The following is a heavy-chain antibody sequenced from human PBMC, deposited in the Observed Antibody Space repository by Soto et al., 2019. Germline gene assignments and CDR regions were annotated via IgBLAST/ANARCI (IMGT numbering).Heavy chain of an antibody. Sequence: SETLSLTCTVSGGSISSGGYYWSWIRQYPGRGLEWIGYIYHSGSTYYNPSLQSRVTISLHTSKNQFSLKVTSVTAAVTAVYYCARLPNSRWLSFYGLDVWGKGTTVTVSS. J-gene: IGHJ6*04. CDR2: IYHSGST. CDR1: GGSISSGGYY. D-gene: IGHD6-13*01. CDR3: ARLPNSRWLSFYGLDV. V-gene: IGHV4-31*03.